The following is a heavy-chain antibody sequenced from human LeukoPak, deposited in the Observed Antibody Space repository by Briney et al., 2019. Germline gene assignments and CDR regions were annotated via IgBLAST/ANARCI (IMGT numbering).Heavy chain of an antibody. Sequence: GGSLRLSCAASGFAIRTYWMHWVRQAPGKELVWVSRINSEGTTKNYADSVKGRFTISRDNAKNTVYLQMKNLRAEDTAVYYCVRDIREYDFWGQGALVTVSS. J-gene: IGHJ4*02. V-gene: IGHV3-74*01. CDR2: INSEGTTK. CDR1: GFAIRTYW. CDR3: VRDIREYDF.